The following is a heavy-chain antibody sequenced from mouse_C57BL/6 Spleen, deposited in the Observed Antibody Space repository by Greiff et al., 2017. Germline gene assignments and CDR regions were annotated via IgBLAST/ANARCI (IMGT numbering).Heavy chain of an antibody. V-gene: IGHV2-5*01. CDR1: GFSLTSYG. CDR3: ANMVTTHWYFDV. D-gene: IGHD2-2*01. J-gene: IGHJ1*03. Sequence: VQVVESGPGLVQPSQSLSITCTVSGFSLTSYGVHWVRQSPGKGLEWLGVIWRGGSTDYNAAFMSRLSITKDNSKSQVFFKMNSLQADDTAIYYCANMVTTHWYFDVWGTGTTVTVSS. CDR2: IWRGGST.